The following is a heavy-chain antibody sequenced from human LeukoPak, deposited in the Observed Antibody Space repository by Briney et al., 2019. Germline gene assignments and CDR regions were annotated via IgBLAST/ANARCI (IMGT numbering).Heavy chain of an antibody. J-gene: IGHJ4*02. CDR2: ISGSGGTT. CDR3: ARRGESTNYGDYRFDS. D-gene: IGHD4-17*01. CDR1: GFTFNNYA. V-gene: IGHV3-23*01. Sequence: GGSLRLSCAASGFTFNNYAMSWVRQAPGKGLEWVSAISGSGGTTYYADSVKGRYTISRDNSKNTLYLQMNSLRVEDTAVYYCARRGESTNYGDYRFDSWGQGTLVIVSS.